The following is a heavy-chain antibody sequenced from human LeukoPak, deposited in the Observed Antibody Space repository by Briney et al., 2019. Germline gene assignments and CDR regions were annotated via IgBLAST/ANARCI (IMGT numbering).Heavy chain of an antibody. J-gene: IGHJ5*02. CDR1: GLTVSSNY. CDR2: IYSGGNT. CDR3: ASSYGGNSGWFDP. D-gene: IGHD4-23*01. Sequence: GGSLRLSCAASGLTVSSNYMSWVRQAPGKGLEWVSVIYSGGNTYYADSVKGRFTISRGNSKNTLYLQMDSLRAEDTAVYYCASSYGGNSGWFDPWGQGTLVTVSS. V-gene: IGHV3-66*01.